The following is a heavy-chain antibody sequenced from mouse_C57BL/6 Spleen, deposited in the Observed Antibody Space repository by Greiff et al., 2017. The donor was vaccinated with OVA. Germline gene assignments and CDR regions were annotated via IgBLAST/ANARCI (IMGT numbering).Heavy chain of an antibody. V-gene: IGHV2-2*01. J-gene: IGHJ3*01. D-gene: IGHD2-3*01. CDR3: ARRDDGYPFAY. CDR1: GFSLTSSG. Sequence: VKLVESGPGLVQPSQSLSITCTVSGFSLTSSGVHWVRQSPGKGLEWLGVIWSGGSTDYTAAFISRLSISKDNSKSQVFFKMNSLQADDTAIYYCARRDDGYPFAYWGQGTLVTVSA. CDR2: IWSGGST.